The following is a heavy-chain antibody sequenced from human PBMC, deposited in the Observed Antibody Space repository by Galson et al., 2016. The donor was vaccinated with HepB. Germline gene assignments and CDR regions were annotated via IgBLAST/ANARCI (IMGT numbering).Heavy chain of an antibody. J-gene: IGHJ4*02. CDR3: AKGTTRLGDN. CDR1: GFAFSAYG. D-gene: IGHD4-11*01. CDR2: ISTSGGST. V-gene: IGHV3-23*01. Sequence: SLRLSCAASGFAFSAYGVTWVRQAPRKGLEWVAAISTSGGSTDYADSVKGRFTISRDNSKNMLYLQMNSLRVEDSALYYCAKGTTRLGDNWGQGILVTVSS.